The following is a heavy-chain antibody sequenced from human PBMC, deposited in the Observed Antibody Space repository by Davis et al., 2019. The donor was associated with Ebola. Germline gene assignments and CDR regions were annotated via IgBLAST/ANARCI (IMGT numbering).Heavy chain of an antibody. CDR2: ISGSGGST. CDR3: AKASDAAAPHWYFDL. D-gene: IGHD2-2*01. V-gene: IGHV3-23*01. Sequence: GESLKISCAASGFTFSSYAMSWVRQAPGKGLEWVSAISGSGGSTYYADSVKGRFTISRDNSKNTLYLQMNSLRAEDTAVYYCAKASDAAAPHWYFDLWGRGTLVTVSS. J-gene: IGHJ2*01. CDR1: GFTFSSYA.